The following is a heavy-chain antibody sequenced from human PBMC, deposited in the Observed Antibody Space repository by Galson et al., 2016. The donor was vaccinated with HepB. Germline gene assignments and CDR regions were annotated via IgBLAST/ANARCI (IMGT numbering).Heavy chain of an antibody. V-gene: IGHV3-49*04. CDR1: GFTFGDYI. J-gene: IGHJ5*02. CDR3: TRMVTYSSTFWFDP. D-gene: IGHD6-13*01. Sequence: SLRLSCAASGFTFGDYIMSWVRQAPGKGLEWVGLIRSKAYGGSTEHAASVKGRFSITRDDSKRIAYLHMNSLKTEDTAVYYCTRMVTYSSTFWFDPWGQGTLVTVSS. CDR2: IRSKAYGGST.